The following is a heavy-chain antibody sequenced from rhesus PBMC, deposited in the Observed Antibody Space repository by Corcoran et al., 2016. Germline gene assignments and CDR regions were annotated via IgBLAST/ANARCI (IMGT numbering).Heavy chain of an antibody. CDR2: IYWNDSK. V-gene: IGHV2-95*01. CDR3: ARVNTVTLDY. J-gene: IGHJ4*01. CDR1: GFSTSTPGTG. D-gene: IGHD4-23*01. Sequence: QVTLKESGPALVKPTQTLTLTCTLSGFSTSTPGTGVGWIRQPPGKALEWLASIYWNDSKYYSTSLKSRLTISKDTSKNQVVLTMTNMDPVDTATYYCARVNTVTLDYWGQGVLVTVSS.